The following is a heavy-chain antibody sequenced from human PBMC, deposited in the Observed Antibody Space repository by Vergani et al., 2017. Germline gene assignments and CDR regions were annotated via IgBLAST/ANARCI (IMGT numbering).Heavy chain of an antibody. J-gene: IGHJ3*02. CDR3: ARDRPAYSSGLVIAFDS. D-gene: IGHD6-19*01. CDR1: GYTFTSYG. V-gene: IGHV1-18*01. Sequence: QVQLVQSGAEVKKPGASVKVSCKASGYTFTSYGISWVRQAPGQGLEWMGWNSAYNGNTNYAQKLQGRVTMTTDTSASTAYMELSSLRSEDTAVYYCARDRPAYSSGLVIAFDSWGQGTMVTVSS. CDR2: NSAYNGNT.